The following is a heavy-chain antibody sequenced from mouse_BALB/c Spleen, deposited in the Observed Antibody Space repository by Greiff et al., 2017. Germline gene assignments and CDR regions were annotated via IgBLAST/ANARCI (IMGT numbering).Heavy chain of an antibody. Sequence: VQLQQSGAELVKPGASVKLSCTASGFNIKDTYMHWVKQRPEQGLEWIGRIDPANGNTKYDPKFQGKATITADTSSNTAYLQLSSLTSEDTAVYYCARRYYGSSYMFDYWGQGTTLTVSS. CDR3: ARRYYGSSYMFDY. CDR2: IDPANGNT. V-gene: IGHV14-3*02. CDR1: GFNIKDTY. J-gene: IGHJ2*01. D-gene: IGHD1-1*01.